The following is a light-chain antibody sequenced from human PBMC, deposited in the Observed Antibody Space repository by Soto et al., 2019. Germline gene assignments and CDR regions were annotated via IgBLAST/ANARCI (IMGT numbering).Light chain of an antibody. CDR3: CSYAGRYTYV. J-gene: IGLJ1*01. CDR2: DVS. CDR1: SSDVGGFNY. V-gene: IGLV2-11*01. Sequence: QSVLTQPRSVSGSPGQSVTMSCTGTSSDVGGFNYVSWYQQHPGKAPKLMIYDVSKRPSGVPDRFSGSKSDNTASLTISGLQAEDEADYYCCSYAGRYTYVFGTGTKVTV.